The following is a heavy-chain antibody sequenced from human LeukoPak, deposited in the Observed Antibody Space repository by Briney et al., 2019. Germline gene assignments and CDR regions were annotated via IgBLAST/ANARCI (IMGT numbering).Heavy chain of an antibody. Sequence: EPGGSLRLSCAASGFTFSDYYMSWIRQAPGKGLEWVSYISSSGSTIYYADSVKGRFTISRDNAKNSLYLQMNSLRAEDTAVYYCARDLTTVTTFDYWGQGTLVTVSS. J-gene: IGHJ4*02. CDR1: GFTFSDYY. V-gene: IGHV3-11*04. CDR3: ARDLTTVTTFDY. D-gene: IGHD4-17*01. CDR2: ISSSGSTI.